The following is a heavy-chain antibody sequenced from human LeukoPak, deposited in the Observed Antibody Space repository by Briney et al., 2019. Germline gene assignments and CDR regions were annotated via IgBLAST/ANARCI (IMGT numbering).Heavy chain of an antibody. CDR2: IYPGDSDI. J-gene: IGHJ4*02. CDR1: GYTFTKYR. D-gene: IGHD5-12*01. Sequence: GESLKISCKASGYTFTKYRIAWVRQMPGKGLEWMGIIYPGDSDIRYSPSFRGQVTISADKSITTAYLQWSSLKASDTAMYYCARHFGYSGYDGDYWGQGTLVTVSS. V-gene: IGHV5-51*01. CDR3: ARHFGYSGYDGDY.